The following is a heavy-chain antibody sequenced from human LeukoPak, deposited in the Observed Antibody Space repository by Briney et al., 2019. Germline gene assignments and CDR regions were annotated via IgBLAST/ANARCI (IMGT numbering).Heavy chain of an antibody. CDR3: AKTTGRADYSSDGGYYGLDV. Sequence: GGSLRLSCAASGFTLSSYWIHWVRQAPGKGLVWVSRINSDGRRTTYADSVKGRITISRDNAKNTLYLQMNSLRTEDTAVYYCAKTTGRADYSSDGGYYGLDVWGQGTTVTVSS. D-gene: IGHD4-11*01. CDR2: INSDGRRT. V-gene: IGHV3-74*01. CDR1: GFTLSSYW. J-gene: IGHJ6*02.